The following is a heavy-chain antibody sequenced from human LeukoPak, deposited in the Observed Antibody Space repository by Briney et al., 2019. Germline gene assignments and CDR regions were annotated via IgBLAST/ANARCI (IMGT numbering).Heavy chain of an antibody. Sequence: GGSLRLSCTASGFTFTTYAMSWVRQAPGKGLEWLSTISGSGGDTYYADSVQGRFTISRDNSKNTLYLQMNSLRAEDTAIYYCAKASIYYYALDVWGQGTTVTVSS. CDR2: ISGSGGDT. J-gene: IGHJ6*02. V-gene: IGHV3-23*01. D-gene: IGHD3-3*01. CDR3: AKASIYYYALDV. CDR1: GFTFTTYA.